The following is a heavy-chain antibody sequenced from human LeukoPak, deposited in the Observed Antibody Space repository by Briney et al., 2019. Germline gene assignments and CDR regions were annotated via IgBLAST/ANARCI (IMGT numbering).Heavy chain of an antibody. Sequence: SETLSLTCTVSGDSISTYSWIWIRQPPGKGLEWIGYIYYSGSTDYNPSLRSRVTISLDTSKNQFSLIPSSVTAADTAMYYCARFLYGSGNDYWGQGTLVTVSS. CDR2: IYYSGST. J-gene: IGHJ4*02. D-gene: IGHD3-10*01. CDR1: GDSISTYS. V-gene: IGHV4-59*01. CDR3: ARFLYGSGNDY.